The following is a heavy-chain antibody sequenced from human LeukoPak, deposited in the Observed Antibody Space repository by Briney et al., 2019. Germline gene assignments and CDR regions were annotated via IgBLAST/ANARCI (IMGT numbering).Heavy chain of an antibody. D-gene: IGHD2-2*02. CDR1: GGSFSGYY. V-gene: IGHV4-34*01. CDR2: INHSGST. J-gene: IGHJ6*03. CDR3: ARGALGYCSSTSCYTWRYYYYYYMDV. Sequence: SETLSLTCAVYGGSFSGYYWSWIRQPPGKGLEWIGEINHSGSTNYNPSLKSRVTISVDTSKNQFSLKLSSVTAADTAVYYCARGALGYCSSTSCYTWRYYYYYYMDVWGKGTTVTVSS.